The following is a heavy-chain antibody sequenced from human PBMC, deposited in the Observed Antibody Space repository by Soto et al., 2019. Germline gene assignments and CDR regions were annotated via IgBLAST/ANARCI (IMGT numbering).Heavy chain of an antibody. Sequence: PGGSLRLSCVASGFTFNNYGMHWVRQAPGKGLEWVSAISGSGVSLYYADSVKGRFTISRDNSKNTLYLQMNSLRAEDTAVYYCARASSIAARPPTWGQGTLVTVSS. CDR3: ARASSIAARPPT. CDR2: ISGSGVSL. V-gene: IGHV3-23*01. J-gene: IGHJ4*02. CDR1: GFTFNNYG. D-gene: IGHD6-6*01.